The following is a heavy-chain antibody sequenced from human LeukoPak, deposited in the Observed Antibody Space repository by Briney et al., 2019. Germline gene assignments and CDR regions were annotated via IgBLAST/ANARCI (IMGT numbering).Heavy chain of an antibody. CDR1: GYTFTGYY. J-gene: IGHJ5*02. Sequence: ASVKVSCKASGYTFTGYYMHWVRQAPGQGLEWMGWINPNSGGTNYAQKFQGRVTMTRDTSISTAYMEPSRLRSDDTAVYYCARDGLRFLEWFGFSDWFDPWGQGTLVTVSS. CDR3: ARDGLRFLEWFGFSDWFDP. D-gene: IGHD3-3*01. CDR2: INPNSGGT. V-gene: IGHV1-2*02.